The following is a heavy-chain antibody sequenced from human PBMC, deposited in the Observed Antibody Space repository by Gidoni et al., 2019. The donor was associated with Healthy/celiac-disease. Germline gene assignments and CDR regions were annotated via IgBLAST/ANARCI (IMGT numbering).Heavy chain of an antibody. Sequence: VQPVQSRAEVNHPRPPVQVSCKASGGTFRSYAFSWVRQAPGQGLEWMGGCIPLIGTANYAKKFQGRVTDTADESTSTAYMELSSLGSEETAGYYCAEGSSSSELGYFDYWGQGTLVTVSS. CDR3: AEGSSSSELGYFDY. CDR1: GGTFRSYA. D-gene: IGHD6-6*01. V-gene: IGHV1-69*01. J-gene: IGHJ4*02. CDR2: CIPLIGTA.